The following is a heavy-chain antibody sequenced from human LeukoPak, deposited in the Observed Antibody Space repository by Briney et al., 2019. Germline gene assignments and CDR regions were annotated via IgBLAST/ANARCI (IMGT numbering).Heavy chain of an antibody. D-gene: IGHD3-22*01. CDR2: INHSGST. Sequence: SETLSLTCAVYGGSFSGYYWSWIRQPPGKGLKWIGEINHSGSTNYNPSLKSRVTISVDTSKNQFSLKLSSVTAAATAVYYCARVPRYRYYYDSSGYSAGPYYFDYWGQGTLVTVSS. CDR3: ARVPRYRYYYDSSGYSAGPYYFDY. J-gene: IGHJ4*02. CDR1: GGSFSGYY. V-gene: IGHV4-34*01.